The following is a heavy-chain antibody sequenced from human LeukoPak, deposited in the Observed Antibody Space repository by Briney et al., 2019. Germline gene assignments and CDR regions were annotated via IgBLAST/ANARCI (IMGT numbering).Heavy chain of an antibody. CDR2: IKQDGSER. CDR1: GFTFSSYW. D-gene: IGHD6-13*01. CDR3: ARAGSSSWYICD. V-gene: IGHV3-7*03. J-gene: IGHJ4*02. Sequence: GGSLRLSCAASGFTFSSYWMSWVHQAPGKGLEWVAIIKQDGSERYYVDSVKGRFTISRDNAKNSLYLQMNSLRAEDTAVYYCARAGSSSWYICDWGRGTLVTVSS.